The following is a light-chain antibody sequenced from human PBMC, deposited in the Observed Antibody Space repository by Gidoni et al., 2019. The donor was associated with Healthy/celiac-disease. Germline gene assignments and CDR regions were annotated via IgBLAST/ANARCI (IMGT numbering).Light chain of an antibody. CDR1: QCVSSY. CDR2: DAS. Sequence: EIVLTQSPATLSLSPGERATLSCRARQCVSSYLAWYQQKPGQAPRLLIYDASNRATGIPARFSCSGSGTDFTLTISSLEPEDFAVYYCQQRSNWPLLTFGGXTKVEIK. J-gene: IGKJ4*01. CDR3: QQRSNWPLLT. V-gene: IGKV3-11*01.